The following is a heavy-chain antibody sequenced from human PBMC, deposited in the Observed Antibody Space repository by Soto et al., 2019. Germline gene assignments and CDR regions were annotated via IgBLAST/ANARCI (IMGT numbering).Heavy chain of an antibody. Sequence: PGGSLRLSCAASGFTFSSYSMNWVRQAPRKGLEWVSYISSSSSTIYYADSVKGRFTISRDNAKNSLYLQMNSLRDEDTAVYYCARGPYCTNGVCYTGQESFYGMDVWGQGTTVTVSS. CDR1: GFTFSSYS. CDR3: ARGPYCTNGVCYTGQESFYGMDV. V-gene: IGHV3-48*02. CDR2: ISSSSSTI. D-gene: IGHD2-8*01. J-gene: IGHJ6*02.